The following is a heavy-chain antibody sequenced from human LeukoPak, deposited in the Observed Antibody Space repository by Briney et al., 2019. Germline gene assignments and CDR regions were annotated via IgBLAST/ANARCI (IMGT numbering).Heavy chain of an antibody. D-gene: IGHD3-10*01. CDR2: ISGSGGST. CDR1: GFTFSSYA. Sequence: TGGSLRLSCAASGFTFSSYAMSWVRQAPGKGLEWVSAISGSGGSTYYADSVKGRFTISRDNSKNTLYLQMNSLRAEDTAVYYCAKDGMVRVLLWFGDDTGFDYWGQGTLVTVSS. V-gene: IGHV3-23*01. J-gene: IGHJ4*02. CDR3: AKDGMVRVLLWFGDDTGFDY.